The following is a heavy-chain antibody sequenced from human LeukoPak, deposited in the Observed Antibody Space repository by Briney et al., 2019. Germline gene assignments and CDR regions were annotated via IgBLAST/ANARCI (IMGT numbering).Heavy chain of an antibody. D-gene: IGHD2-15*01. V-gene: IGHV3-74*01. CDR2: INNDGSST. CDR1: GFTFSSYW. CDR3: VSSYCSGGSCYSASGY. Sequence: PGGSPRLSCAASGFTFSSYWMHWVRQAPGKGLVWVSRINNDGSSTSYADSVKGRFTISRDNAKNTLYLQMNSLRAEDTAVYYCVSSYCSGGSCYSASGYWGQGTLVTVSS. J-gene: IGHJ4*02.